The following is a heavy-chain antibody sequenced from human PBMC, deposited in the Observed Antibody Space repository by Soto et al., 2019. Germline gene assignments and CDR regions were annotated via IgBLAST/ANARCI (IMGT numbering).Heavy chain of an antibody. Sequence: GGSLRLSCAASGFTFSSYGMHWVRQAPGKGLEWVAVIWYDGSNKYYADSVKGRFTISRDNSKNTLYLQMNSLRAEDTAVYYCARDPILVVGQKSDAFDIWGQGTMVTVSS. V-gene: IGHV3-33*01. CDR1: GFTFSSYG. J-gene: IGHJ3*02. CDR2: IWYDGSNK. D-gene: IGHD3-3*01. CDR3: ARDPILVVGQKSDAFDI.